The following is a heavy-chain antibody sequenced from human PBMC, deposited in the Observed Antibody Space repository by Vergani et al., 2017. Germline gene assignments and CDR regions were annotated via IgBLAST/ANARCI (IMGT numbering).Heavy chain of an antibody. CDR2: ISWNSGAV. CDR3: VRDIRVSRT. Sequence: EVDLVESGGGLAQPGGSLRLSCEASGITFWKFGMHWVRQGPGKGLEWVSGISWNSGAVDYADSVRGRFTISRDNAKNSLFLDMSSLRAEDTAVYNCVRDIRVSRTWGQGTLVAVSS. CDR1: GITFWKFG. V-gene: IGHV3-9*01. J-gene: IGHJ3*01.